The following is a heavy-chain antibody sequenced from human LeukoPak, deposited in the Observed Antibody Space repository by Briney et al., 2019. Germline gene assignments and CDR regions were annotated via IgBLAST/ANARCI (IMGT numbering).Heavy chain of an antibody. Sequence: SETLSLTCIVSGGSISSSSYYWGWIRQPPGKGLEWIGSIYYSGSTYYNPSLKSRVTISVDTSKNQFSLKLSSVTAADTAVYYCARRSRFAYYSDYAINYFDYWGQGTLVTVSS. D-gene: IGHD4-11*01. CDR2: IYYSGST. CDR3: ARRSRFAYYSDYAINYFDY. V-gene: IGHV4-39*01. J-gene: IGHJ4*02. CDR1: GGSISSSSYY.